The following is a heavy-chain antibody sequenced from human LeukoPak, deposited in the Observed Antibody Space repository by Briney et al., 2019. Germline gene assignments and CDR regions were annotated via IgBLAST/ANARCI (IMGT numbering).Heavy chain of an antibody. CDR1: GGSISSSSYY. CDR2: IYYSGST. J-gene: IGHJ6*02. V-gene: IGHV4-39*01. Sequence: SETLSLTCTVSGGSISSSSYYWGWIRQPPGKGLEWIGSIYYSGSTYYNPSLKSRVTISVDTSKNQFSLKLSSVTAADTAVYYCARAEDYYGSGSYNGMDVWGQGTTVTVSS. D-gene: IGHD3-10*01. CDR3: ARAEDYYGSGSYNGMDV.